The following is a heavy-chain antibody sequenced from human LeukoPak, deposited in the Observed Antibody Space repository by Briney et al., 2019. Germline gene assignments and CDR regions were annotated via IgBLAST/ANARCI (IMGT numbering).Heavy chain of an antibody. CDR3: AKLYDNLPTDYLDY. V-gene: IGHV3-23*01. CDR2: ISGSGGST. D-gene: IGHD3-22*01. J-gene: IGHJ4*02. Sequence: GGSLRLSCATSGFTFSSYAMSWVRQAPGKGLEWVSAISGSGGSTYYADSVKGRSTISRDNSKNTLYLQMNSLRAEDTAVYYCAKLYDNLPTDYLDYWGQGTLVTVSS. CDR1: GFTFSSYA.